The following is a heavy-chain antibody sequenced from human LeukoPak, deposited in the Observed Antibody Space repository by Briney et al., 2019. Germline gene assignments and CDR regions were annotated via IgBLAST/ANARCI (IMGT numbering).Heavy chain of an antibody. Sequence: GGSLRLSCAASGFTFSSYGMHWVRQAPGKGLEWVAFIRYDGNAKYYADSVKGRFTISRVNSKNTLYLQMNSLRAEDTAVYYCARVPTMTFFDYWGQGTLVTVSS. J-gene: IGHJ4*02. CDR3: ARVPTMTFFDY. D-gene: IGHD4-17*01. CDR1: GFTFSSYG. V-gene: IGHV3-30*02. CDR2: IRYDGNAK.